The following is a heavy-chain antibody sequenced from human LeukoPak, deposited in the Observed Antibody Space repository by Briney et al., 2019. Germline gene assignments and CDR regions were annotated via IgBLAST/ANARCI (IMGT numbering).Heavy chain of an antibody. CDR1: GHTFTNYY. CDR2: INPSGGST. J-gene: IGHJ4*02. D-gene: IGHD1-14*01. Sequence: ASVKVSCKASGHTFTNYYIHWVRQAPGQGLEWMGNINPSGGSTTYARRFQDRVLMTGDTSTSSVYMELSSLRSEDTAIYYCAREMPRTYYFDYWGQGTLVTAPS. V-gene: IGHV1-46*01. CDR3: AREMPRTYYFDY.